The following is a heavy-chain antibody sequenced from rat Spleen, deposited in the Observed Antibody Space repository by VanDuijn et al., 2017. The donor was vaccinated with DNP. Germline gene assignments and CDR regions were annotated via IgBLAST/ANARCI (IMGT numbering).Heavy chain of an antibody. Sequence: EVQLQESGPGLVKPSLSLSLTCSVTGYSITSNYWAWIRKFPGNKMEWMGYINNAGSTNYNPSPKSRISITRDTTKNQFFLQVNSVTTEDTATYYCARWGATTGFDYWGQGVMVTVSS. CDR3: ARWGATTGFDY. D-gene: IGHD1-10*01. J-gene: IGHJ2*01. V-gene: IGHV3-3*01. CDR2: INNAGST. CDR1: GYSITSNY.